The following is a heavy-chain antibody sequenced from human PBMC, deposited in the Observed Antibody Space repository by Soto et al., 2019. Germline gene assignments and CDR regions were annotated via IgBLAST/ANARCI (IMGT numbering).Heavy chain of an antibody. CDR2: VYYNENT. J-gene: IGHJ4*02. V-gene: IGHV4-39*01. CDR1: GVSISGSTFY. D-gene: IGHD3-9*01. CDR3: ARLLVLRAAEY. Sequence: QIQLHESGPGLVKPSETLFLTCSVSGVSISGSTFYWGWIRQSPGKGLEWIGSVYYNENTYYNPSLVSRVTISLQPSKNQFSLTMSSVTAADTAVDSCARLLVLRAAEYWGQGTLLTVSS.